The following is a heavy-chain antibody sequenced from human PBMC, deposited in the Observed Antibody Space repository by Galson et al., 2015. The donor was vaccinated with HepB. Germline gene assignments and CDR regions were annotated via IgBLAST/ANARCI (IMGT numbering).Heavy chain of an antibody. J-gene: IGHJ4*02. CDR2: ISAYNGNT. CDR1: GYTCTSYG. CDR3: ARDVRAYYDSSGYFDY. D-gene: IGHD3-22*01. Sequence: SVKVSCKASGYTCTSYGISWVRQAPGQGLEWMGWISAYNGNTNYAQKLQGRVTMTTDTSTSTAYMELRSLRSDDTAVYYCARDVRAYYDSSGYFDYWGQGTLVTVSS. V-gene: IGHV1-18*04.